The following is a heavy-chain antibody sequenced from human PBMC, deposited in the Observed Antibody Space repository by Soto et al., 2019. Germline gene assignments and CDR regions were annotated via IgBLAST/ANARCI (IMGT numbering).Heavy chain of an antibody. CDR3: GSSRWLQLNY. J-gene: IGHJ4*02. D-gene: IGHD5-12*01. CDR2: IKQDGSEK. V-gene: IGHV3-7*01. CDR1: GFTFNTYW. Sequence: GGSLRLSCAASGFTFNTYWMSWVRQAPGKGLEWVANIKQDGSEKYYVDSVKGRFTISRDNAKNSLYLQMNSLRAEDTAVYYCGSSRWLQLNYWGQGTLVTV.